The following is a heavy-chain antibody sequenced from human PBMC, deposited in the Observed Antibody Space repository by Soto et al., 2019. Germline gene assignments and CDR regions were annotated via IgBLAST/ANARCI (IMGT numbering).Heavy chain of an antibody. V-gene: IGHV4-34*01. CDR1: GGSFSGYY. J-gene: IGHJ4*02. CDR2: INHSGST. CDR3: ARVIRGESRGYCSGGSCYRRGNYFDY. D-gene: IGHD2-15*01. Sequence: SETLSLTCAVYGGSFSGYYWSWIRQPPGKGLEWIGEINHSGSTNYNPSLKSRVTISVDTSKNQFSLKPSSGTAADTAVYYCARVIRGESRGYCSGGSCYRRGNYFDYWGQGTLVTVSS.